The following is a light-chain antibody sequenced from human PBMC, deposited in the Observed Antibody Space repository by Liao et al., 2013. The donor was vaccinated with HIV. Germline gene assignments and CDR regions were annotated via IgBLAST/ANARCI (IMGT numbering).Light chain of an antibody. Sequence: SYVLTQPPSVSVAPGKTARITCGGTNIGIKSVHWYQQKAGQAPVLVIYYDSDRPSGIPERFSGSNSGNTATLTISRVEAGDEADYYCQVWDSSSDHRVFGGGTKLTVL. J-gene: IGLJ3*02. CDR1: NIGIKS. V-gene: IGLV3-21*04. CDR3: QVWDSSSDHRV. CDR2: YDS.